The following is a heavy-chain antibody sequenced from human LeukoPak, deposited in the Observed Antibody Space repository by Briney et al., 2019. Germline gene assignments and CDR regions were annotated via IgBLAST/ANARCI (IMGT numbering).Heavy chain of an antibody. CDR3: ARSQVGATVSNFDC. J-gene: IGHJ4*02. CDR2: ISSSGSYT. D-gene: IGHD1-26*01. CDR1: GFTFSDYY. Sequence: GGSLRLSCAAFGFTFSDYYMSWIRPAPGKGLEWVSYISSSGSYTNYADSVKGRFTISRDNAKNSLYLQMNSLRAEDTAVYYCARSQVGATVSNFDCWGQGTLVTVSS. V-gene: IGHV3-11*03.